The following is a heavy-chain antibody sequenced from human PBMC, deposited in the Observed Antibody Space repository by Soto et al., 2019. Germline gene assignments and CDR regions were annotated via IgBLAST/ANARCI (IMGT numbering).Heavy chain of an antibody. CDR2: ISGSGDST. Sequence: EVQLLESGGGLVQPGGPLRLSCAASGFTFSSNAMSWVRQAPGKGLEWVSAISGSGDSTFYADSVKGRFTISRDISKTTVYLQMNSLRAEDTAVYYCAKRVRAVPYYCAYWGQGTLVTVSS. CDR3: AKRVRAVPYYCAY. D-gene: IGHD6-19*01. CDR1: GFTFSSNA. V-gene: IGHV3-23*01. J-gene: IGHJ4*02.